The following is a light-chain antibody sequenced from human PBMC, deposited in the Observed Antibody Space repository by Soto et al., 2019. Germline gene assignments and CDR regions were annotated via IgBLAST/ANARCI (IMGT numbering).Light chain of an antibody. CDR2: ATS. CDR3: QQRNDWPRT. V-gene: IGKV3-11*01. J-gene: IGKJ2*01. Sequence: EIVLTQSPATLSLSPGERATLSCRASQTLNNYLDWYQHKPGQGPRLLIYATSNRATGIPARFSGSGSGADFTLTISNLEPEDFAVYYCQQRNDWPRTFGQGTKVEIK. CDR1: QTLNNY.